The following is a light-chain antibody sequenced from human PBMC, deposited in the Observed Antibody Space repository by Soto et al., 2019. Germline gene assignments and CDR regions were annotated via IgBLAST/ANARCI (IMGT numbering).Light chain of an antibody. J-gene: IGLJ2*01. CDR2: EVT. CDR1: SNDVGNYDF. Sequence: QSALTQPPSASGSPGQSVTISCTGTSNDVGNYDFVSWYQQHPGKAPKLIIYEVTKRPSGVPARFSGSKSGNAASLTVSGLQAEDEAHYYCSSYGGNNNILFGGGTKLTVL. CDR3: SSYGGNNNIL. V-gene: IGLV2-8*01.